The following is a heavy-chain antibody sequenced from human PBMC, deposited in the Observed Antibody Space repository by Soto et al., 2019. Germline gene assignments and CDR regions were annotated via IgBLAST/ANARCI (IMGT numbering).Heavy chain of an antibody. CDR2: IKSDGTEK. CDR1: GFTFRNYY. D-gene: IGHD3-10*01. V-gene: IGHV3-7*03. CDR3: ARGYGSGSYYDMHSDY. J-gene: IGHJ4*02. Sequence: GGSLRLSCAASGFTFRNYYMNWVRQAPGKGLEWVAKIKSDGTEKYYVDSVKGRFTISRDNAKNSLYLQMNSLRAEDTAVYYCARGYGSGSYYDMHSDYWGQGTLVTVSS.